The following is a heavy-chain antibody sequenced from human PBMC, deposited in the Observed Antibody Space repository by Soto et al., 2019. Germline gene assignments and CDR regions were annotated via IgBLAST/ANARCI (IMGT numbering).Heavy chain of an antibody. V-gene: IGHV1-3*01. D-gene: IGHD2-15*01. CDR2: INGGNGNT. Sequence: GASVKVSCKASGNTVPNYAIHWVRQAPGQRLEWMGWINGGNGNTYYSEHFQGRVTMTRDTSTSTVYMELSSLRSEDTAVYYCARFATDCSGGSCPRWFDPWGQGTLVTFSS. J-gene: IGHJ5*02. CDR3: ARFATDCSGGSCPRWFDP. CDR1: GNTVPNYA.